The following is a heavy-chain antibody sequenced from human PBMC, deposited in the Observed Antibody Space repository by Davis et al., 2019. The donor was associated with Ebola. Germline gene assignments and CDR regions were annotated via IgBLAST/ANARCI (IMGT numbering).Heavy chain of an antibody. V-gene: IGHV3-11*06. D-gene: IGHD5-24*01. J-gene: IGHJ4*02. CDR2: ISISSGFT. CDR1: GFSFSDYY. Sequence: GESLKISCAASGFSFSDYYMSWIRQAPGKGLEWVSYISISSGFTNYADSMKGRFTISRDNAKNSLYLQMNSLRAEDTAMYYCARGPRKMATTNFDYWGQGTLVTVSS. CDR3: ARGPRKMATTNFDY.